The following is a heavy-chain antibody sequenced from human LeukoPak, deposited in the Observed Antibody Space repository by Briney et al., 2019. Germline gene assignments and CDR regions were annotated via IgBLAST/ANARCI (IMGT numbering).Heavy chain of an antibody. V-gene: IGHV3-23*01. Sequence: GGSLRLSCAASGFTFSSYAMSWVRQAPGKGLEWVSSISGSGGSTYYADSVKGRFTISRDNSKNTLYLQMNSLRAEDTAVYYCAKSPASMVRRVLIYYYYGMDVSGTGTTCTVSS. CDR2: ISGSGGST. J-gene: IGHJ6*01. D-gene: IGHD3-10*01. CDR3: AKSPASMVRRVLIYYYYGMDV. CDR1: GFTFSSYA.